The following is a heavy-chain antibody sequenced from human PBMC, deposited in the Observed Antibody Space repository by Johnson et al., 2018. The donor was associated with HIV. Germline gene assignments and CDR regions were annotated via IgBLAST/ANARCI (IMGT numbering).Heavy chain of an antibody. D-gene: IGHD6-19*01. V-gene: IGHV3-49*04. CDR1: GFTFADYV. CDR2: IRSKAYGGTT. J-gene: IGHJ3*01. Sequence: VQLVESGGGLVQPGRSLRLSCTASGFTFADYVMTWVRQAPGKGLEWVGFIRSKAYGGTTEYAASVKGRFTISRDDSKSIGYLQMNSLKSEDTAVYFCARRAYTSGWYAAFDLWGQGTMVTVSS. CDR3: ARRAYTSGWYAAFDL.